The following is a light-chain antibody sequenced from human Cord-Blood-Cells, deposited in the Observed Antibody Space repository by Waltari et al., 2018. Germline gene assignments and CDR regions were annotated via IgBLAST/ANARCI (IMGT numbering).Light chain of an antibody. J-gene: IGKJ2*01. CDR3: QQYDNLPLYT. Sequence: DIPITHSPSSLSASVGDRVTITCQASQDISNYLNWYQQKPGKAPKLLIYDASNLETGVPSRFSGSGSGTDFTFTIRSLQPEDSATYYCQQYDNLPLYTFGQGTKLEIK. CDR2: DAS. V-gene: IGKV1-33*01. CDR1: QDISNY.